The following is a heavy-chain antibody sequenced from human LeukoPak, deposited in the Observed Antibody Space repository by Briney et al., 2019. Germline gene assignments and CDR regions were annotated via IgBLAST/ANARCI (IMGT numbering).Heavy chain of an antibody. V-gene: IGHV1-8*02. Sequence: ASVKVSCKASGGTFSSYAISWVRQAPGQGLEWMGWMNPNSGNTGYAQKFQGRVTMTRNTSISTAYMELSSLRSEDTAVYYCARVVGAAAGSGGFDPWGQGTLVTVSS. CDR3: ARVVGAAAGSGGFDP. J-gene: IGHJ5*02. D-gene: IGHD6-13*01. CDR2: MNPNSGNT. CDR1: GGTFSSYA.